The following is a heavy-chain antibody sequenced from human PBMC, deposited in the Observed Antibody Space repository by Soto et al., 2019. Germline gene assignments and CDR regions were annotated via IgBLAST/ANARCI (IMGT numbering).Heavy chain of an antibody. D-gene: IGHD4-17*01. CDR2: IYPGDSDT. J-gene: IGHJ4*02. CDR3: TSRENTATYEY. Sequence: GESLKISCKGSGYTFSNYWIGWVRQMPGKGLEWMGIIYPGDSDTRYSPSFQGQVTISADKSISTAFLQWSSLKASDTAMYYCTSRENTATYEYWGQGTLVTVSS. V-gene: IGHV5-51*01. CDR1: GYTFSNYW.